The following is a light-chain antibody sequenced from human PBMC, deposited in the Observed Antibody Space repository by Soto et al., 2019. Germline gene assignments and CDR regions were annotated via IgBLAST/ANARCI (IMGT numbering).Light chain of an antibody. CDR2: EAS. V-gene: IGKV3-15*01. CDR3: HQYNNWPPWT. CDR1: QSVSTN. J-gene: IGKJ1*01. Sequence: ETVMTQSPATVSVSPGERATLSCRASQSVSTNLAWYQHKLGQAPRLLIYEASTRAADIPVRFSGSGSGRQFTLTISSLQSEDFAVYYCHQYNNWPPWTFGQGTKVDIK.